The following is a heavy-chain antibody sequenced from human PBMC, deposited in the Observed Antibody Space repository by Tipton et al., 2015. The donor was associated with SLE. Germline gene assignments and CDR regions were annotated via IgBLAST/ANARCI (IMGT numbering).Heavy chain of an antibody. CDR2: INPSGGST. CDR3: ATVGGSSPYYLDS. J-gene: IGHJ4*02. CDR1: GYTFTSYY. Sequence: QLVQSGPEVKKPGASVKVSCKASGYTFTSYYMHWVRQAPGQGLEWMGIINPSGGSTSYAQKFQGRVTMTRDTSTSTVYMELSSLGSEDTAVYYCATVGGSSPYYLDSWGQGTLVTVSS. V-gene: IGHV1-46*01. D-gene: IGHD6-6*01.